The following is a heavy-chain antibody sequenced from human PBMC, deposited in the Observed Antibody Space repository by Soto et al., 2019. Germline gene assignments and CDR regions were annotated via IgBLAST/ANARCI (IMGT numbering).Heavy chain of an antibody. Sequence: PGGSLRLSCAASGFTFSSYAMHWVRQAPGKGLEWVAVISYDGSNEYYADSVKGRFTISRDNSKNTLYLQMNSLRAEDTAVYYCARDQVRSSSGTFDYWGQGTLVTVSS. CDR1: GFTFSSYA. CDR3: ARDQVRSSSGTFDY. CDR2: ISYDGSNE. J-gene: IGHJ4*02. V-gene: IGHV3-30-3*01. D-gene: IGHD6-25*01.